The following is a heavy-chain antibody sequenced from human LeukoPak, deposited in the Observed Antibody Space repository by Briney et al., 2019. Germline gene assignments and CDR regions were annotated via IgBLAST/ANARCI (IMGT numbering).Heavy chain of an antibody. CDR2: ITGSGGST. CDR1: GVTFSNYA. J-gene: IGHJ6*03. Sequence: GGSLRLSCAASGVTFSNYAMTWVRQAPGKGLEWVSAITGSGGSTYYTDPVKGRFTISRDNSKTTLYLQMNSLRPEDTAVYYCAKDGSGSYYFSYYYYYMDVWGKGTTVTVSS. CDR3: AKDGSGSYYFSYYYYYMDV. D-gene: IGHD3-10*01. V-gene: IGHV3-23*01.